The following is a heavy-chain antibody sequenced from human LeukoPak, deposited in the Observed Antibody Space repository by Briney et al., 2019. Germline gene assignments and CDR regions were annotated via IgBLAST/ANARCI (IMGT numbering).Heavy chain of an antibody. D-gene: IGHD6-19*01. CDR2: IIPIFGTA. CDR3: ARNFNDGSGWFN. CDR1: GGTFSSYA. Sequence: GASVKVSCKASGGTFSSYAISWVRQAPGQGLEWMGGIIPIFGTANYAQKFQGRVTITADESTSTAYMGLSSLRSEDTAVYYCARNFNDGSGWFNWGQGTLVTVSS. V-gene: IGHV1-69*13. J-gene: IGHJ4*02.